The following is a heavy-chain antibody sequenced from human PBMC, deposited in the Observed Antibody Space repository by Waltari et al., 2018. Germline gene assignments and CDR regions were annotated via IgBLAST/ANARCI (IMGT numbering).Heavy chain of an antibody. D-gene: IGHD1-20*01. CDR2: ISGSGGST. CDR1: GFTFSSYA. Sequence: EVQLLESGGGLVQPGGSLRLSCAASGFTFSSYAMSWVRQAPGKGLEWVSAISGSGGSTYYADSVKVRFTIVIDNSKNTLYLQMNSLSAEDTAVYYCAKDDYPITGNDYWGQGTLVTVSS. J-gene: IGHJ4*02. V-gene: IGHV3-23*01. CDR3: AKDDYPITGNDY.